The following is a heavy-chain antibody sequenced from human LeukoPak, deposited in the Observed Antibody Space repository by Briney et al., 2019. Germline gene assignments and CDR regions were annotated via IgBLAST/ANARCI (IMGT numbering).Heavy chain of an antibody. Sequence: ASVKVSCKASGYTFTSYGISWVRQAPGQGLEWMGWISAHNGNTNYVQKLQGRVTMTTDTSTSTAYMELRSLRSDDTAVYYCARDQEYSVVPDYWGQGTLVTVSS. CDR2: ISAHNGNT. V-gene: IGHV1-18*01. CDR1: GYTFTSYG. CDR3: ARDQEYSVVPDY. D-gene: IGHD2-2*01. J-gene: IGHJ4*02.